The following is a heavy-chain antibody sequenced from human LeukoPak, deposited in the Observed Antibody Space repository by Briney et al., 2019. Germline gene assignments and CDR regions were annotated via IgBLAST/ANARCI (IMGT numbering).Heavy chain of an antibody. CDR3: AREEYSSAWYGHAS. J-gene: IGHJ5*02. Sequence: SETLSLTCTVSGGSISSYYWGWIRQPPGKGREWVGSIYYSGSTYYNPSLKSRVPISEDTSKNQFSLKLSSVTAADTAVYYCAREEYSSAWYGHASWGQGTLVTVSS. CDR1: GGSISSYY. CDR2: IYYSGST. D-gene: IGHD6-13*01. V-gene: IGHV4-39*01.